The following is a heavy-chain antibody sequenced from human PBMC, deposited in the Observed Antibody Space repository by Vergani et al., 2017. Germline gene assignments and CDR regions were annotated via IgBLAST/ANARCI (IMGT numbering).Heavy chain of an antibody. CDR2: IYPGDSDT. J-gene: IGHJ4*02. CDR1: GYSFTSYW. V-gene: IGHV5-51*01. Sequence: VQLVQSGAEVKKPGSSVKVSCKGSGYSFTSYWIGWVRQMPGKGLEWMGIIYPGDSDTRYSPSFQGQVTISADKSISTAYLQWSSLKASDTAMYYCARVYCSSTSCSTLDYWGQGTLVTVSS. D-gene: IGHD2-2*01. CDR3: ARVYCSSTSCSTLDY.